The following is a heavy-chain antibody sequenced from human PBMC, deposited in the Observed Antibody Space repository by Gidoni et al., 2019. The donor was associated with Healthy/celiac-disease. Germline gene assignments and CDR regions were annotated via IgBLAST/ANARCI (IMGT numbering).Heavy chain of an antibody. V-gene: IGHV3-30*18. CDR1: GFTFSSYG. J-gene: IGHJ4*02. CDR3: AKVGYYYDSSGYYPYYFDY. Sequence: QVQLVESGGGVVQPGRSLRLSCSDSGFTFSSYGMHWVRQAPGKGLEWVAVISYDGSNKYYADSVKGRFTISRDNSKNTLYLQMNSLRAEDTAVYYCAKVGYYYDSSGYYPYYFDYWGQGTLVTVSS. CDR2: ISYDGSNK. D-gene: IGHD3-22*01.